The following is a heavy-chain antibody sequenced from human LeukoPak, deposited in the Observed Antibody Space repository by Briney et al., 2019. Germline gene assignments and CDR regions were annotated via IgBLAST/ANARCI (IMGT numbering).Heavy chain of an antibody. CDR1: GYTFTSYD. J-gene: IGHJ4*02. CDR3: ARVPQYYYDSSGYYYFDY. Sequence: ASVKVSCKASGYTFTSYDINWVRQATGQGLEWMGWMNPNSGNTGYAQKFQGRVTMTRNTSISTAYMELSSLRSEDTAVYYCARVPQYYYDSSGYYYFDYWGQGILVTVSS. D-gene: IGHD3-22*01. CDR2: MNPNSGNT. V-gene: IGHV1-8*01.